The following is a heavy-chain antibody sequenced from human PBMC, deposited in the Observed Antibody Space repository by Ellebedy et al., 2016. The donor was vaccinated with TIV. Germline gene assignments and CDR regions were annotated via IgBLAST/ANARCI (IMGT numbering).Heavy chain of an antibody. Sequence: GGSLRLSCAASGFTVSSNYMSWVRQAPGKGLEWVSVIYSGGSTYYAGSVKGRFTISRDNSKNTLYLQMTSLRAEDTAVYYCARCLDSSRCLGMDVWGQGTTVTVSS. CDR1: GFTVSSNY. V-gene: IGHV3-66*01. D-gene: IGHD6-13*01. CDR3: ARCLDSSRCLGMDV. J-gene: IGHJ6*02. CDR2: IYSGGST.